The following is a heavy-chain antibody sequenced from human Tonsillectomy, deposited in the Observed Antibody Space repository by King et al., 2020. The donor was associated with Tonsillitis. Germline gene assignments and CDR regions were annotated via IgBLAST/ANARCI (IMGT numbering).Heavy chain of an antibody. D-gene: IGHD6-13*01. Sequence: QLVQSGAEVKKPGSSVKVSCKASGGTFSSYAISWVRQAPGQGLEWMGRIIPILGIANYAQKFQGRVTITADKSTSTAYMELSSLRSEDTAVYYCARDYSVIAAAGPQNGPSFDYWGQGTLSPSPQ. CDR1: GGTFSSYA. J-gene: IGHJ4*02. CDR2: IIPILGIA. V-gene: IGHV1-69*09. CDR3: ARDYSVIAAAGPQNGPSFDY.